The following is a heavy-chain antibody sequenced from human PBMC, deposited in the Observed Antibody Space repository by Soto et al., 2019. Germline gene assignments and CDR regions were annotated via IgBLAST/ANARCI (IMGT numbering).Heavy chain of an antibody. J-gene: IGHJ4*02. V-gene: IGHV4-39*01. CDR3: ARQPVFDYVGYFDY. Sequence: SETLSLTCTVSGGSISSSSYYWGWIRQPPGKGLEWIGSIYYSGSTYYNPSLKSRVTISVDTSKNQFSLKLSSVTAADTAVYYCARQPVFDYVGYFDYWGQGTLVTVSS. CDR1: GGSISSSSYY. D-gene: IGHD4-17*01. CDR2: IYYSGST.